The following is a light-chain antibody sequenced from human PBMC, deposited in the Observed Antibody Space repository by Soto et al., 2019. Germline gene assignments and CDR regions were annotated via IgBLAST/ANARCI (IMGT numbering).Light chain of an antibody. V-gene: IGLV1-40*01. J-gene: IGLJ3*02. CDR3: QSYDSSLSALV. Sequence: QSAVTQPPSVSGAPGQRVTISCTGSSSNIGSENVQWYQQFPGTAPKLLIYGNANRPGGVPDRFVGSKSGTSAYLAITGLQAEDEADYYCQSYDSSLSALVFGGGTQLTVL. CDR1: SSNIGSEN. CDR2: GNA.